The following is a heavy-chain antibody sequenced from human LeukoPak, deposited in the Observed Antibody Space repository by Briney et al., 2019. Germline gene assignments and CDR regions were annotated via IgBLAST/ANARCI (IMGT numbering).Heavy chain of an antibody. CDR3: ARKVPNDSSGYYYRGQFDP. J-gene: IGHJ5*02. D-gene: IGHD3-22*01. Sequence: SETLSLTCTVSGDSMSRNVFVWGWIRQTPGKGLEYIGSIGYTGATNYNPSLKSRVTISVDTSKNQFSLKLSSVTAADTAVYYCARKVPNDSSGYYYRGQFDPWGQGTLVTVSS. V-gene: IGHV4-39*07. CDR2: IGYTGAT. CDR1: GDSMSRNVFV.